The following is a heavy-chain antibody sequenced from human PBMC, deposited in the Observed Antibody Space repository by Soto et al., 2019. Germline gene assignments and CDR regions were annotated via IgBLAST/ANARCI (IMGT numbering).Heavy chain of an antibody. D-gene: IGHD3-22*01. CDR2: IYSGGST. CDR3: VGGTSGYYFDY. CDR1: VFTVSRSY. J-gene: IGHJ4*02. Sequence: PGRVLRLSCAASVFTVSRSYMSWVRQAPGKGLEWVSVIYSGGSTYYADSVRGRFTISRHNSKNTLYLQMNSLRAEDTAVYYCVGGTSGYYFDYWGQGTLVTVSS. V-gene: IGHV3-53*04.